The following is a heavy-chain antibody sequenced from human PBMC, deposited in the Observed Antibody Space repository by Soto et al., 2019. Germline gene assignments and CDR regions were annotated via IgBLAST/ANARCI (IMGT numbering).Heavy chain of an antibody. CDR1: GFTFSSYA. V-gene: IGHV3-23*01. CDR3: ARRGSGIYFDY. J-gene: IGHJ4*02. Sequence: EVPLLESGGGLVQPGGSLRLSFAASGFTFSSYAMRWVRQAPGKGLEWVSAISGSGGSTYYADSVKGRFTISRDNSKNRLYLQMISLRADDTAVCYCARRGSGIYFDYWGQGTLVTVSS. CDR2: ISGSGGST. D-gene: IGHD1-26*01.